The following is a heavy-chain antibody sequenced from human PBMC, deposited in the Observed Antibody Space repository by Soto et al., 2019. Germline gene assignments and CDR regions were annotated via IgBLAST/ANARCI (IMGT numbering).Heavy chain of an antibody. J-gene: IGHJ4*02. CDR1: GFTFSSYA. Sequence: GGSLRLSCAASGFTFSSYAMHWVRQAPGKGLEWVAVISYDGSNKYYADSVKGRFTISRDNSKNTLYLQMNSLRAEDTAVYYCATPVGAMATYYFDYWGQGTLVTVSS. V-gene: IGHV3-30-3*01. CDR2: ISYDGSNK. D-gene: IGHD5-18*01. CDR3: ATPVGAMATYYFDY.